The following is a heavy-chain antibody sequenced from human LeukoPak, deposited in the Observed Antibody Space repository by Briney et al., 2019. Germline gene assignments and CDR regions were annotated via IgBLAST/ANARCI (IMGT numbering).Heavy chain of an antibody. CDR2: INHSGST. CDR3: ARVIRIPGIAAAGSIYGYWFDP. D-gene: IGHD6-13*01. CDR1: GVSFSGYY. J-gene: IGHJ5*02. Sequence: SETLSLTCVVYGVSFSGYYWSWIRQPPGKGLEWIGEINHSGSTNYNPSLKSRVTISVDTSKNQFSLKLSSVTAADTAVYYCARVIRIPGIAAAGSIYGYWFDPWGQGTLVTVSS. V-gene: IGHV4-34*01.